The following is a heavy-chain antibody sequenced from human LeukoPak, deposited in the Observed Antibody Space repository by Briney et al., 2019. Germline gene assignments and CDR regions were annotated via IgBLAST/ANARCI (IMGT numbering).Heavy chain of an antibody. Sequence: SETLSLTCTVSGGSIRSSSYYWGWIRQPPGKGLEWIGYIYYSGSTNYNPSLKSRVTISVDTSKNQFSLKLSSVTAADTAVYYCASSGWYTAFDIWGQGTMVTVSS. CDR1: GGSIRSSSYY. CDR3: ASSGWYTAFDI. CDR2: IYYSGST. D-gene: IGHD6-19*01. J-gene: IGHJ3*02. V-gene: IGHV4-61*05.